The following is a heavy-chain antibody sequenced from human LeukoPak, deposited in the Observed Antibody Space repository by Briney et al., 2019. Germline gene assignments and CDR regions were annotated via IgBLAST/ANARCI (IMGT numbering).Heavy chain of an antibody. J-gene: IGHJ4*02. CDR1: GFTFSNYW. V-gene: IGHV3-7*01. D-gene: IGHD3-10*01. CDR3: ARWIGGFDY. CDR2: INHGGSEK. Sequence: PGGSLRLSCTTSGFTFSNYWMDWVRQTPGRGLEWVANINHGGSEKYYLGSVEGRFTISRDNTNNSLYLQMNSLRDDDTAIYYCARWIGGFDYWGQGALVTVSS.